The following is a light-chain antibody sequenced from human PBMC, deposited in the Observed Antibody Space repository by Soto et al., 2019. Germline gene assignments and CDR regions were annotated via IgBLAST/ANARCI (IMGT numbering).Light chain of an antibody. V-gene: IGKV3-20*01. CDR3: QQYGSSPRT. CDR1: QSVSSSY. J-gene: IGKJ3*01. Sequence: EIVLTQSPGTLSLSPGERATLSCRASQSVSSSYLAWYQQKPGQAPRLLIYGASSRATGIPDRFSGSGSGTDFTLTISRLDAEDFAVYYCQQYGSSPRTFGPGTKVDIK. CDR2: GAS.